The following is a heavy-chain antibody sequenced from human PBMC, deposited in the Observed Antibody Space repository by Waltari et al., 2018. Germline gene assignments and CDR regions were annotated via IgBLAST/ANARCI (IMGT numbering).Heavy chain of an antibody. V-gene: IGHV1-2*06. J-gene: IGHJ4*02. CDR1: GYTFTDFF. CDR2: INPNSGDT. Sequence: QVQLVQSGAEVKKSGASVKVSCKASGYTFTDFFIHRVRQAPGQGLEWMGRINPNSGDTSYAQRFQGRVTMTGDTSITTAYMELTGLRSDDTAIYYCARSGGGTTTFGVAEWGQGSLVTVSS. CDR3: ARSGGGTTTFGVAE. D-gene: IGHD3-3*01.